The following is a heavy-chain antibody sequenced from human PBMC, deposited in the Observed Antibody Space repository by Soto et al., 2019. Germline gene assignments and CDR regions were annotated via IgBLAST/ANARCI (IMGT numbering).Heavy chain of an antibody. Sequence: ASVKVSCKASGYTFTSYAMHWVRQAPGQRLEWMGWINAGNGNTKYSQKFQGRVTITRDTSASTAYMELSSLRSEDTAVYYCARDPLYCSSTSRYYYYGMDVWGQGTTVTVS. V-gene: IGHV1-3*01. CDR3: ARDPLYCSSTSRYYYYGMDV. CDR2: INAGNGNT. J-gene: IGHJ6*02. CDR1: GYTFTSYA. D-gene: IGHD2-2*01.